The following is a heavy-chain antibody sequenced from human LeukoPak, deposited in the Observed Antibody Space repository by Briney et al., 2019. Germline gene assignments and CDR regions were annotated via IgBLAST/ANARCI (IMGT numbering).Heavy chain of an antibody. D-gene: IGHD3-3*01. Sequence: PSETLSLTCAVYGGSFSGYYWSWIRQPPGKGLEWIGSIYYSGSTYYNPSLKSRVTISVDTSKNQFSLKLSSVTAADTAVYYCARSPLSRFLDVWGKGTTVTDSS. CDR2: IYYSGST. J-gene: IGHJ6*04. CDR3: ARSPLSRFLDV. V-gene: IGHV4-34*01. CDR1: GGSFSGYY.